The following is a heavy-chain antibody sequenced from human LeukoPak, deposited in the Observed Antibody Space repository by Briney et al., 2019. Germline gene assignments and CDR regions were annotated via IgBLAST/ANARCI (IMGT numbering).Heavy chain of an antibody. CDR3: AKGRANWGSAEGGGYFDY. Sequence: GGSLRLSCAASGFTFSSYGMHWVRQAPGKGLEWVAVISYDGSSKYYADSVKGRFTISRDNSKNTLYLQMNSLRAEDTAVYYCAKGRANWGSAEGGGYFDYWGQGTLVTVSS. J-gene: IGHJ4*02. V-gene: IGHV3-30*18. CDR1: GFTFSSYG. D-gene: IGHD7-27*01. CDR2: ISYDGSSK.